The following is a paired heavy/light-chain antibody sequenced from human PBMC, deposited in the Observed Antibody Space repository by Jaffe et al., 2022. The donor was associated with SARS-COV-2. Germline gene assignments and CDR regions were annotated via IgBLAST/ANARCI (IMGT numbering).Light chain of an antibody. CDR2: EVS. CDR1: SSDIGGYNY. CDR3: TSYATGGTYV. V-gene: IGLV2-14*01. Sequence: QSALTQPASVSGSPGQSITISCTGTSSDIGGYNYISWYQQHHPGKAPKLIIYEVSNRPSGVSDRFSGSKSGNSASLTISGLQADDESDYYCTSYATGGTYVFGTGTKVTVL. J-gene: IGLJ1*01.
Heavy chain of an antibody. CDR1: GFTLRSDV. V-gene: IGHV3-23*01. Sequence: QLLESGGGLVQPGGSLRLSCVASGFTLRSDVMAWVRQAPGKGLEWVSGITVGGDGTYYADSVRGRFTISKDNSKNTLFLQMNSLRAGDTAKYYCARLGCLHCGNTSPRGGMDVWGQGTTVTVSS. J-gene: IGHJ6*02. CDR3: ARLGCLHCGNTSPRGGMDV. CDR2: ITVGGDGT. D-gene: IGHD2-21*01.